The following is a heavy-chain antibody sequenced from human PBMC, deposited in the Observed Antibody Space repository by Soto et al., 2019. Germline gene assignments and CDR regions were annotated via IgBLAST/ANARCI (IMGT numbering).Heavy chain of an antibody. CDR2: LYPSGST. D-gene: IGHD3-22*01. CDR3: AGARRYYESSGYYTFEY. J-gene: IGHJ4*02. V-gene: IGHV4-4*07. Sequence: QVQLQESGPGLVKPSETLSLTCSVSGDSISSYYLNWVRQPAGKGLEWIGRLYPSGSTNYNPSLTSRVTMSVDTSKNQFFLKVNSVTAADTAVYYCAGARRYYESSGYYTFEYWGPGTLVTVAS. CDR1: GDSISSYY.